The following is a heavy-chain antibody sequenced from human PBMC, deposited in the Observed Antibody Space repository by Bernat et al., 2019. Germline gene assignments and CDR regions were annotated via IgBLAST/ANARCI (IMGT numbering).Heavy chain of an antibody. Sequence: VQLVETGGGLIQPGGSLRLSCAASGFTVSSNYMSWVRQAPGKGLEWIGEINHSGSTNYNPSLKSRVTISVDTSKNQFSLKLSSVTAADTAVYYCARGLPTFPSARGYSYVRNYWGQGTLVTVSS. CDR2: INHSGST. CDR1: GFTVSSNY. J-gene: IGHJ4*02. D-gene: IGHD5-18*01. CDR3: ARGLPTFPSARGYSYVRNY. V-gene: IGHV4-34*01.